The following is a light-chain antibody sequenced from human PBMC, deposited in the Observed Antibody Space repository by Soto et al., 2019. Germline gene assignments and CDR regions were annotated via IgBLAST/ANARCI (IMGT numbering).Light chain of an antibody. V-gene: IGKV3-15*01. CDR1: QSVSSN. CDR3: QQRYNWPDT. CDR2: GAS. Sequence: EIVMTQSPATLSVSPGERATLSCRASQSVSSNLAWYQQKPGQAPRLLIYGASTRATGIPARFSGSGSGTDFTLTISSLESEDFAVYYCQQRYNWPDTFGQGTKLEIK. J-gene: IGKJ2*01.